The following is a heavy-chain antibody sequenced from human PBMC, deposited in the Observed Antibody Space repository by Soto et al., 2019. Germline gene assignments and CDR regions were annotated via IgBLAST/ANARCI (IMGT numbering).Heavy chain of an antibody. CDR1: GYTFTSYG. D-gene: IGHD3-10*01. V-gene: IGHV1-18*01. Sequence: QVQLVQSGAEVKKPGASVKVSCKASGYTFTSYGISWVRQAPGQGLEWMGWISAYNGDTNYAQNLQGRVTMTTDTSTSTVYMELRSLRADDTAVYYCARDFSITMVRGVINYHYYGMDVWGQGTTVTVSS. J-gene: IGHJ6*02. CDR2: ISAYNGDT. CDR3: ARDFSITMVRGVINYHYYGMDV.